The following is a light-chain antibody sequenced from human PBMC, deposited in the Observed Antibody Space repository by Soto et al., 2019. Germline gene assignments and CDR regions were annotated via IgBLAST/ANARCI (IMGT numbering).Light chain of an antibody. CDR1: QTINNF. CDR2: AAS. CDR3: QQSYSTPT. J-gene: IGKJ4*01. Sequence: DIQMTHSPSSLSASVGDSVTITGRASQTINNFLNWYQQKPGKAPKVLIYAASSLQSGVPSRFSGSGSGTDFTLTISSLQPEDFATYYCQQSYSTPTFGGGTKVDIK. V-gene: IGKV1-39*01.